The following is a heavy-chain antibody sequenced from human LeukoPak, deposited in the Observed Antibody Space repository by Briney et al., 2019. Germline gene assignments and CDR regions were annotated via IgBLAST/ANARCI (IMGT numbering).Heavy chain of an antibody. CDR2: IIPILGIA. CDR1: GGTFSSYA. J-gene: IGHJ5*02. V-gene: IGHV1-69*04. Sequence: ASVQVSCKASGGTFSSYAISWVRQAPGQGLEWMGRIIPILGIANYAQKFQGRVTITADKSTSTAYMELSSLRSEDTAVYYCARSLANYYDSSGYYPREYNWFDPWGQGTLVTVSS. CDR3: ARSLANYYDSSGYYPREYNWFDP. D-gene: IGHD3-22*01.